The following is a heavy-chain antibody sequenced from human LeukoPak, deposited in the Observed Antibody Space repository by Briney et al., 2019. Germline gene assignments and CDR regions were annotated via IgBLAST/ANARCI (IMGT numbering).Heavy chain of an antibody. D-gene: IGHD5-12*01. CDR2: MYYSGTT. Sequence: PSETLSLTCTVSGDSISSYYWSWIRQPPGKGLEWIGYMYYSGTTNYNPSLKSRVTISVDTSKNQFSLKLSSVTAADTAVYYCARGRERWLPLDYWGQGTLVTVSS. CDR3: ARGRERWLPLDY. CDR1: GDSISSYY. J-gene: IGHJ4*02. V-gene: IGHV4-59*12.